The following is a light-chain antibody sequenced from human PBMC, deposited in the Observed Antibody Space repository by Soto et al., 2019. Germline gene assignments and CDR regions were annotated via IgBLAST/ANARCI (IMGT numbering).Light chain of an antibody. V-gene: IGKV3-15*01. J-gene: IGKJ4*01. CDR2: GAS. Sequence: EIVMTQSPATLSAAPGQTATLSCRSIQSVISNVAWYRQKPGPSPRLLIYGASTRATGIQARFSGSGSVTEVTLTISSLQSDDFAGYYCQRYNNWPPLTFGGWTKVEVK. CDR1: QSVISN. CDR3: QRYNNWPPLT.